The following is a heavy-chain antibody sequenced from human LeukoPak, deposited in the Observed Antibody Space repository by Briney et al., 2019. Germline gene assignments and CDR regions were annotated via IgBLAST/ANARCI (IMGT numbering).Heavy chain of an antibody. CDR1: GGTFSSYA. CDR2: IIPIFGTS. D-gene: IGHD2-15*01. J-gene: IGHJ4*02. Sequence: SVRVSCKASGGTFSSYAISLVRQAPGQGLEWMGRIIPIFGTSNYAQKFQGRVTITTAESTSTAYMELSSLRSEDTAVYYCAREGYCSGGSCYSGVYWGQGTLVTVSS. CDR3: AREGYCSGGSCYSGVY. V-gene: IGHV1-69*05.